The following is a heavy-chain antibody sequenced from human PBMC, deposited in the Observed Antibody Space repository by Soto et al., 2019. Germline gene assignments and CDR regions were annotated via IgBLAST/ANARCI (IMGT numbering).Heavy chain of an antibody. CDR2: ISSYGGST. D-gene: IGHD3-22*01. V-gene: IGHV3-64*01. CDR1: GFTFSSYA. CDR3: ARDPDSSGYYYFDY. Sequence: GSLRLSCAASGFTFSSYAMHWVRQAPGKGLEYVSAISSYGGSTYYANSVKGRFTISRDNSKNTLYLQMGSLRAEDMAVYYCARDPDSSGYYYFDYWGQGTLVTVSS. J-gene: IGHJ4*02.